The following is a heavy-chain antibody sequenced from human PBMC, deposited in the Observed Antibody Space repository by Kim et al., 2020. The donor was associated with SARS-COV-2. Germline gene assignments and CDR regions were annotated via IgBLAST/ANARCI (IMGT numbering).Heavy chain of an antibody. Sequence: GGSLRLSCAASGFTFSDYYMSWIRQAPGKGLEWVSYISSSSSYTNYADSVKGRFTISRDNAKNSLYLQMNSLRAEDTAVYYCARDSKRWELNYFDYWGQGTLVTVSS. V-gene: IGHV3-11*06. CDR3: ARDSKRWELNYFDY. CDR1: GFTFSDYY. CDR2: ISSSSSYT. J-gene: IGHJ4*02. D-gene: IGHD1-26*01.